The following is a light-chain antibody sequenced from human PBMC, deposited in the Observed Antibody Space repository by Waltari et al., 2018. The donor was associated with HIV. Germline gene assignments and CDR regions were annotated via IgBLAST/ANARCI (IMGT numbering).Light chain of an antibody. V-gene: IGKV3-11*01. CDR1: QSVGRY. Sequence: EIVLTQSPATLSLSPGERATLSCRASQSVGRYLAWYQQKPGQAPRLLIYDASNRATGIPARFSGSGSGTDVTLSISSLEPEDFAVYYCQQRTNWPPYSFGQGTKLEI. CDR2: DAS. J-gene: IGKJ2*03. CDR3: QQRTNWPPYS.